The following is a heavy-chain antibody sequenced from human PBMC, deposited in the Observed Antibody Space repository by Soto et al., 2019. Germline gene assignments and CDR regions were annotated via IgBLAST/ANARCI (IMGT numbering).Heavy chain of an antibody. D-gene: IGHD4-17*01. Sequence: QVQLVESGGGVVQPGRSLRLSCAASGFTFSSYAMHWVRQAPGKGLEWVAVISYDGSNKYYADSVKGRFTISRDNSKNTLYLQMNSLRAEDTAVYYCARGPPPDDYGDSNFDYWGQGTLVTVSS. CDR1: GFTFSSYA. CDR2: ISYDGSNK. J-gene: IGHJ4*02. V-gene: IGHV3-30-3*01. CDR3: ARGPPPDDYGDSNFDY.